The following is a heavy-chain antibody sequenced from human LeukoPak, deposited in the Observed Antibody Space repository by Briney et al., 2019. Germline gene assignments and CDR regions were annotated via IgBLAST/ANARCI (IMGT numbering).Heavy chain of an antibody. V-gene: IGHV4-31*03. D-gene: IGHD3-10*01. J-gene: IGHJ5*02. Sequence: TSETLSLTCTVSGGSISSGGYYWSWIRQHPGKGLEWIGYIYYSGSTYYNPSLKSRVTLSVDTSKNQFSLKLNSVTAADTAVYYCARGGGSGRGNWFDPWGQGSLVIVSS. CDR2: IYYSGST. CDR1: GGSISSGGYY. CDR3: ARGGGSGRGNWFDP.